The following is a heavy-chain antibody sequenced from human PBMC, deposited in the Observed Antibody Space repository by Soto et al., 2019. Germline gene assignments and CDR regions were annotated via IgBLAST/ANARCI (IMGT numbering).Heavy chain of an antibody. Sequence: EVQLVESGGGLVQPGRSLRLSCAASGFTFDDYAMHWVRQAPGKGLEWVSGISWNSGSIGYADSVKGRFTISRDNAKNSLYLQMNSLRAEDTALYYCAKDSEITISPVRSYFDYWGQGTLVTVSS. V-gene: IGHV3-9*01. D-gene: IGHD3-3*01. CDR1: GFTFDDYA. CDR2: ISWNSGSI. J-gene: IGHJ4*02. CDR3: AKDSEITISPVRSYFDY.